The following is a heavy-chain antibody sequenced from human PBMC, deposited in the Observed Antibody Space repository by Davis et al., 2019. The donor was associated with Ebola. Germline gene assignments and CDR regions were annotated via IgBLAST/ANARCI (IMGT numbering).Heavy chain of an antibody. V-gene: IGHV4-34*01. J-gene: IGHJ5*02. CDR1: GGSFSSYY. D-gene: IGHD2-2*01. CDR3: ATSQDCSSTSCDNWFDP. CDR2: INHSGST. Sequence: MPSETLSLTCAVYGGSFSSYYWSWIRQPPGKGLEWIGEINHSGSTNYNPSLKSRVTISVDTSKNQFFLKLTSVTAADTAVYYCATSQDCSSTSCDNWFDPWGQGTLVTVSS.